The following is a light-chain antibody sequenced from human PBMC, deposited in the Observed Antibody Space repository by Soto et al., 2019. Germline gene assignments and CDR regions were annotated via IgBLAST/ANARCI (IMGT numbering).Light chain of an antibody. CDR1: QSINSN. Sequence: IVMTQSPATLSVSPGERATLSCRASQSINSNLAWYQQKPGQAPRLLMFRASIRATGFPARFSGSGSGTEFTITSSRLQSEDSAIYYYQQYNNWPRATFGGGPEVEIK. J-gene: IGKJ4*01. V-gene: IGKV3-15*01. CDR2: RAS. CDR3: QQYNNWPRAT.